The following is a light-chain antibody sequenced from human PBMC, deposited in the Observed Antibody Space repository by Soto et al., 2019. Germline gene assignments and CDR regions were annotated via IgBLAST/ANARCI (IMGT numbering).Light chain of an antibody. V-gene: IGKV3-20*01. Sequence: EIVLTQSPGTLSLSPGERATLSCRASQSVSFSYLAWYQQKPGQAPRLLIYGASSRATGIPDRFSGSGSGTDFTLTISRLEPEDFAVYYCQQYGSSPSFGQGTKVEIK. CDR1: QSVSFSY. CDR2: GAS. CDR3: QQYGSSPS. J-gene: IGKJ1*01.